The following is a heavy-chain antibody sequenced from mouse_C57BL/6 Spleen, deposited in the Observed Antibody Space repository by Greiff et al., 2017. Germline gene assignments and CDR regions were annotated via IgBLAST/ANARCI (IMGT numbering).Heavy chain of an antibody. CDR3: ARGDYSSFAY. CDR1: GYAFSSSW. D-gene: IGHD2-12*01. CDR2: IYPGDGDT. Sequence: QVQLQQSGPELVKPGASVKISCKASGYAFSSSWMNWVKQRPGKGLEWIGRIYPGDGDTNYNGKFKGKATLAADKSSSTAYMQLSSLTSEDSAVYFCARGDYSSFAYWGQGTLVTVSA. J-gene: IGHJ3*01. V-gene: IGHV1-82*01.